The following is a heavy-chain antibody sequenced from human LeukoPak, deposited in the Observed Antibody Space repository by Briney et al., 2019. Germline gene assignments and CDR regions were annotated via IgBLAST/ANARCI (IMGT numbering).Heavy chain of an antibody. D-gene: IGHD4-17*01. V-gene: IGHV3-23*01. J-gene: IGHJ5*02. CDR1: GFTFSSYA. CDR2: ISGSGERT. Sequence: GGSLRLSCVASGFTFSSYAMTWVRQVPGKGLEWVSQISGSGERTYYADSVKGRFTSSRDNSKSTLCLQMNSLRAEDTAVYYCAKVQYDYGDPVGWFDPWGQGTLVTVSS. CDR3: AKVQYDYGDPVGWFDP.